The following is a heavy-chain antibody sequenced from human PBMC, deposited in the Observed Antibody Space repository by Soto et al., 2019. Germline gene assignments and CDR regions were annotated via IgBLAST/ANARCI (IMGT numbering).Heavy chain of an antibody. CDR3: AREGSSNYYGSGSYYKAHYYYGMDV. CDR2: NYSGRST. Sequence: GASLTLSSVASGFTVSSNYMSWVRQAPGKGQEWASVNYSGRSTYYAGSVKGRFTISRHNSNNTLYLQMNSLRAEDTAVYYCAREGSSNYYGSGSYYKAHYYYGMDVWGQGT. CDR1: GFTVSSNY. J-gene: IGHJ6*02. D-gene: IGHD3-10*01. V-gene: IGHV3-53*04.